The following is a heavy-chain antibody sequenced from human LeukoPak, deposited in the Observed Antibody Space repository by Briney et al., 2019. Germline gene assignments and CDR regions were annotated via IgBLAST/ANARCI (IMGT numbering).Heavy chain of an antibody. J-gene: IGHJ4*02. V-gene: IGHV3-23*01. Sequence: PGGSLRLSCAASGFTFSSYAMSWVRQAPGKGLEWVSAINTPGGSTYYADSVKGRFTISRDNAKNSLYLQMNSLRAEDTAVYYCANLRLEGWGQGTLVTVSS. CDR2: INTPGGST. CDR3: ANLRLEG. CDR1: GFTFSSYA. D-gene: IGHD3-16*01.